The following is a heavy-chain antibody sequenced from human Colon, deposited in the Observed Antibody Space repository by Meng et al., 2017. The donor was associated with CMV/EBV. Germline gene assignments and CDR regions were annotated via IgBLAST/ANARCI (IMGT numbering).Heavy chain of an antibody. CDR3: AKKVGLTGIVTIMPSALDS. CDR2: ISGDSNYI. V-gene: IGHV3-21*01. Sequence: GGSLRLSCAASGFIFSGYAMHWARQAPGKGLEWVSSISGDSNYIYYADSVKGRFTISRDNAKNSLYLEMNSLRAEDTAVYYCAKKVGLTGIVTIMPSALDSWGQGTLVTVSS. D-gene: IGHD5-24*01. CDR1: GFIFSGYA. J-gene: IGHJ4*02.